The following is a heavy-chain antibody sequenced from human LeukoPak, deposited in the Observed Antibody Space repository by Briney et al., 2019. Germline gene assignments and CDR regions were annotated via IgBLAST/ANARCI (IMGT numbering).Heavy chain of an antibody. D-gene: IGHD5-12*01. CDR1: GFTFDDYA. CDR3: AKDMADIVATPKVVITFDI. V-gene: IGHV3-9*01. CDR2: ISWNSGSI. Sequence: PGGSLRLSCAASGFTFDDYAMHWVRQAPGKGLEWVSGISWNSGSIGYADSVKGRFTISRDNAKNSLYLQMNSLRAEDTALYYCAKDMADIVATPKVVITFDIWGQGTMVTVSS. J-gene: IGHJ3*02.